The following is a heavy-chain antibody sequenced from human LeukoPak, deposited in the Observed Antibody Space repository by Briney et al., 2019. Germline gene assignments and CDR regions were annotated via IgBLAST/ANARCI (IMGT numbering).Heavy chain of an antibody. CDR3: ARDGELYYGSGSYWRIPGY. Sequence: VASVKVSCKASGYTFTGYYMHWVRQAPGQGLEWMGWINPNSGGTSYAQKFQGRVTMTRDTSISTAYMELSRLRSDDTAVYYCARDGELYYGSGSYWRIPGYWGQGTLVTVSS. V-gene: IGHV1-2*02. J-gene: IGHJ4*02. CDR1: GYTFTGYY. CDR2: INPNSGGT. D-gene: IGHD3-10*01.